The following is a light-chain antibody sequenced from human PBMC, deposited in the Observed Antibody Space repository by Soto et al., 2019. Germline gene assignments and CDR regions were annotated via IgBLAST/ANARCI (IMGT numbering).Light chain of an antibody. J-gene: IGKJ4*01. CDR3: QQYGSLVPGLT. Sequence: EIVLTQSPGTLSLSPGERATLSCRASQSVSSSYLAWYQQKPGQAPRLLIYGASSRATGIPDRFSGSGSGTDFTLTISNLEPEDFAVYYCQQYGSLVPGLTFGGGTKVEIK. CDR2: GAS. CDR1: QSVSSSY. V-gene: IGKV3-20*01.